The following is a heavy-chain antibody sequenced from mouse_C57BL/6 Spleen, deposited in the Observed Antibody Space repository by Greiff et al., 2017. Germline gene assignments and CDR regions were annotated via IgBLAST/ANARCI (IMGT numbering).Heavy chain of an antibody. CDR2: IYPGSGST. CDR1: GYTFTSYW. J-gene: IGHJ3*01. V-gene: IGHV1-55*01. CDR3: ARWVQPAY. Sequence: VQLQQPGAELVKPGASVKMSCKASGYTFTSYWITWVKQRPGQGLEWIGDIYPGSGSTNYNEKFKSKATLTVDKSSSTAYMQLRSLTSEDSAVYFYARWVQPAYWGQGTLVTVSA. D-gene: IGHD6-1*01.